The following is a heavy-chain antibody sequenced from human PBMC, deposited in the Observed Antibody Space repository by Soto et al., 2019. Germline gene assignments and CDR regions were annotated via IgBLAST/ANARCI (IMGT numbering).Heavy chain of an antibody. J-gene: IGHJ4*02. D-gene: IGHD3-3*01. CDR2: ISWNSGSI. Sequence: EVQLVESGGGLVQPGRSLRLSCAASGFTFDDYAMHWVRQAPGKGLEWVSGISWNSGSIGYADSVKGRFTISRDNAKNSLYLQMNSLRAEDTALYYCAKASFWSGHPRGLIDYWGQGTLVTVSS. CDR1: GFTFDDYA. V-gene: IGHV3-9*01. CDR3: AKASFWSGHPRGLIDY.